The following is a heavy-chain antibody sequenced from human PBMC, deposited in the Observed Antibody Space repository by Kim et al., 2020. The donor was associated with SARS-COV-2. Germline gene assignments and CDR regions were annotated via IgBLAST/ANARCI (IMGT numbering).Heavy chain of an antibody. CDR1: GGSISIGGYY. V-gene: IGHV4-31*03. CDR2: IYYSGST. Sequence: SETLSLTCTVSGGSISIGGYYWSWIRQHPGKGLEWIGYIYYSGSTYYNPSLKSRVTISVDTSKNQFSLKLSSVTAADTAVYYCARAETRITIFGVVIILAFDIWGQGAMVTVSS. D-gene: IGHD3-3*01. J-gene: IGHJ3*02. CDR3: ARAETRITIFGVVIILAFDI.